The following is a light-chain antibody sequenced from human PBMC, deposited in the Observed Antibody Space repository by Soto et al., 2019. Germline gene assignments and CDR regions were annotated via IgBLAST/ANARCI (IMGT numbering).Light chain of an antibody. V-gene: IGLV2-14*01. Sequence: QSALTQPASVSGAPGQSITISCTGTSSDVGGYNYVSWYQQHPGKAPKLMIYEVSNRPSGVSNRFSGSKSGNTASLTSSGLQAEDGADYYCSSYTSSSTLVVFGGGTKLTVL. J-gene: IGLJ2*01. CDR3: SSYTSSSTLVV. CDR1: SSDVGGYNY. CDR2: EVS.